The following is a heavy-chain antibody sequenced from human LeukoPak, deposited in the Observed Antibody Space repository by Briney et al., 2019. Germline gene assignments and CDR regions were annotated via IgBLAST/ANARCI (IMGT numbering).Heavy chain of an antibody. CDR2: ISYDGSNK. D-gene: IGHD3-10*01. CDR3: AKDGVGNSGAFDI. J-gene: IGHJ3*02. CDR1: GFTFRSYG. V-gene: IGHV3-30*18. Sequence: PGRSLRPSCAASGFTFRSYGMHWVRQAPGKGLEWVAVISYDGSNKYILDSVKGRFTISRDNSKNTLYLQMNSLRPEDTAVYYCAKDGVGNSGAFDIWGQGTMVTVSS.